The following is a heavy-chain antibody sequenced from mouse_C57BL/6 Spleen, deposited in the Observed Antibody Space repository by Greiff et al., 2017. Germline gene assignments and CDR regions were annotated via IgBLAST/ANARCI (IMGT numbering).Heavy chain of an antibody. J-gene: IGHJ4*01. D-gene: IGHD1-1*01. Sequence: VQLQQSGAELARPGASVKLSCKASGYTFTSYGISWVKQRTGQGLEWIGEIYPRSGNNYYNEKFKGKATLTADKSSSTAYMELRSLTSEDSAVYFCARDTTVVAGGAMDYWGQGTSVTVSS. CDR1: GYTFTSYG. V-gene: IGHV1-81*01. CDR3: ARDTTVVAGGAMDY. CDR2: IYPRSGNN.